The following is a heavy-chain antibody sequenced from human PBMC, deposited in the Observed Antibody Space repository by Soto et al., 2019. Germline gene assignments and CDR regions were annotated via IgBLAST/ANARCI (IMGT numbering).Heavy chain of an antibody. CDR3: ATDLLKEYCSGGSCKLGVYYFDY. CDR2: FDPEDGET. V-gene: IGHV1-24*01. D-gene: IGHD2-15*01. J-gene: IGHJ4*02. Sequence: GASVKVSCKVSGYTLTELSMHWVREAPGKGLEWMGGFDPEDGETIYAQKFQGRVTMTEDTSTDTAYMELSSLRSEDTAVYYCATDLLKEYCSGGSCKLGVYYFDYWGQGTLVTVSS. CDR1: GYTLTELS.